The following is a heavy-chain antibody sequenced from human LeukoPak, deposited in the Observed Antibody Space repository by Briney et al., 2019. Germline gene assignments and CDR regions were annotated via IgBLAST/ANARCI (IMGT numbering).Heavy chain of an antibody. V-gene: IGHV3-7*01. D-gene: IGHD3-3*01. CDR2: IKQDGGEK. CDR1: GFTFSSYW. CDR3: ARAVDYDFWSGYYQATAGSYYFDY. J-gene: IGHJ4*02. Sequence: GGSLRLSCAASGFTFSSYWMSWVRQAPGKGLEWVANIKQDGGEKYYVDSVKGRFTISRDNAKNSLYLQMNSLRAEDTAVYCCARAVDYDFWSGYYQATAGSYYFDYWGQGTLVTVSS.